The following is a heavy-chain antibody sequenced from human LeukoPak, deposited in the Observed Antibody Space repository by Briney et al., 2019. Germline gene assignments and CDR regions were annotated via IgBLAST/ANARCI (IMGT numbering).Heavy chain of an antibody. J-gene: IGHJ4*02. V-gene: IGHV3-9*01. D-gene: IGHD4-23*01. CDR3: AKESNYGGNSDYFDY. Sequence: GGSLRLSCAASGFTFGDYAMHWVRQAPRKGLEWVSGISWNSGSIGYADSVKGRFTISRDNAKNSLYLQMNSLRAEDTALYYCAKESNYGGNSDYFDYWGQGTLVTVSS. CDR1: GFTFGDYA. CDR2: ISWNSGSI.